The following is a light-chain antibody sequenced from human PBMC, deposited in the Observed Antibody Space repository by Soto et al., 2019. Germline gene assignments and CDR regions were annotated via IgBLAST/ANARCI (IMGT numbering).Light chain of an antibody. CDR1: QSIGRW. Sequence: DIQMTQSPSTLSAYVGARVPITCRASQSIGRWLAWYQQKPAKAPKVLIYKASSLRNGVPSRFSGSGSGTEFTLTISSLQSEDFAVYYCQQYNNWPQTFGQGTKVDIK. J-gene: IGKJ1*01. CDR2: KAS. CDR3: QQYNNWPQT. V-gene: IGKV1-5*03.